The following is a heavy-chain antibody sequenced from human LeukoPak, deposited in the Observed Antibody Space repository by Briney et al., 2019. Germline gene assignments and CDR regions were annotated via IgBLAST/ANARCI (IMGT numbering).Heavy chain of an antibody. Sequence: ASVKVSCKASGYTFTSYGISWVRQAPGQGLEWMGWISNYNGNTNYAQKLQGRVTMTTDTSTSTAYMELRSLRSDDTAVYYCAKVSYDFWSGYEYDAFDIWGQGTMVTVSS. CDR2: ISNYNGNT. CDR3: AKVSYDFWSGYEYDAFDI. V-gene: IGHV1-18*01. J-gene: IGHJ3*02. CDR1: GYTFTSYG. D-gene: IGHD3-3*01.